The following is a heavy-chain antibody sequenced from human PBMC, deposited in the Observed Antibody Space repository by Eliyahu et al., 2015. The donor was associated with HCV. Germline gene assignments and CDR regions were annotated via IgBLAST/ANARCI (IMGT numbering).Heavy chain of an antibody. CDR2: ISRNSDTI. Sequence: EVQLVESGGGLVQPGGSLRLSCAASEFTLXGYTMXWVRQAPGKGLEWVSYISRNSDTIYYADSVKGRFTISRDNAKNSLYLQMNSLRDEDTAVYYCARGSRYCTSTSCYDQRALDYWGQGTLVTVSS. CDR1: EFTLXGYT. V-gene: IGHV3-48*02. D-gene: IGHD2-2*01. CDR3: ARGSRYCTSTSCYDQRALDY. J-gene: IGHJ4*02.